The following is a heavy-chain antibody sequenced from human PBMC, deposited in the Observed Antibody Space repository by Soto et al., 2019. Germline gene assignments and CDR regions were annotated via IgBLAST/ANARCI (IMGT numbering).Heavy chain of an antibody. CDR3: AKIAYYDILTGSRKYNWFDP. D-gene: IGHD3-9*01. CDR2: ISGGGGST. J-gene: IGHJ5*02. V-gene: IGHV3-23*01. CDR1: GFTFSSYA. Sequence: GGSLRLSCAASGFTFSSYAMSWVRQAPGKGLEWVSAISGGGGSTYYADSVKGRFTISRDNSKNTLYLQMNSLRAEDTAVYYCAKIAYYDILTGSRKYNWFDPWGQGTLVTVSS.